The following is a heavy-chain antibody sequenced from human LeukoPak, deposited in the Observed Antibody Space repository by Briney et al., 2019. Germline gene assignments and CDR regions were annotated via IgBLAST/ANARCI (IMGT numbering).Heavy chain of an antibody. CDR2: ISGSGGST. CDR3: AKGRYFDWSYCYFDY. V-gene: IGHV3-23*01. D-gene: IGHD3-9*01. CDR1: GFTFSSYG. J-gene: IGHJ4*02. Sequence: GGSLRLSCAASGFTFSSYGMSWVRQAPGKGLEWVSVISGSGGSTYNVDSVKGRFTISRDNSKNTLYLQMNSLRAEDTAVYYCAKGRYFDWSYCYFDYWGQGTLVTVSS.